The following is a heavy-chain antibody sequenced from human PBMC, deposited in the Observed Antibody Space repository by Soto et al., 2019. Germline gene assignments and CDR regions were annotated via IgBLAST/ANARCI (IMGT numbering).Heavy chain of an antibody. CDR3: ASGYGDYPYYYYYYMDV. V-gene: IGHV1-8*01. J-gene: IGHJ6*03. D-gene: IGHD4-17*01. Sequence: QVQLVQSGAEVKKPGASVKVSCKASGYTFTSYDINWVRQATGQGLEWMGWMNPNSGNTGYAQKFQGRVTMTRNTSISTAYMELSSLSSEDTAVYYCASGYGDYPYYYYYYMDVWGKGTTVTVSS. CDR2: MNPNSGNT. CDR1: GYTFTSYD.